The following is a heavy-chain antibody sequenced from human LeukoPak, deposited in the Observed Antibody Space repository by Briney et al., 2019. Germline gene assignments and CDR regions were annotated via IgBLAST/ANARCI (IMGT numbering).Heavy chain of an antibody. V-gene: IGHV3-48*03. CDR3: AKEIHLWPTFDY. CDR2: ISSSGGTI. CDR1: GFSFSSYE. D-gene: IGHD5-18*01. Sequence: GGSLRLSCAASGFSFSSYEMNWVRQAPGKGLEWVSYISSSGGTIYYADSVKGRFTISRDNAKNSLYLQMNSLRAEDTAIYYCAKEIHLWPTFDYWGQGTLVTVSS. J-gene: IGHJ4*02.